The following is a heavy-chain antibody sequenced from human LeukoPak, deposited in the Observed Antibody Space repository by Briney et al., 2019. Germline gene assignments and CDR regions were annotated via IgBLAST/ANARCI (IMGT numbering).Heavy chain of an antibody. CDR3: ARVEVTSSWYSIDY. J-gene: IGHJ4*02. V-gene: IGHV4-59*01. CDR1: GGSISSYY. Sequence: SETLSLTCTVSGGSISSYYWSWIRQPPGKGLEWIGYIYYSGNTNYNPSLKSRVIISVDTSKNQFSLKLTSVTAADTAVYYCARVEVTSSWYSIDYWGQGILVTVSS. D-gene: IGHD6-13*01. CDR2: IYYSGNT.